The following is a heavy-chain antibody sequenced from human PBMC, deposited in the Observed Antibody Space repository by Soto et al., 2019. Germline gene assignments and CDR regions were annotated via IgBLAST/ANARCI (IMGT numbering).Heavy chain of an antibody. J-gene: IGHJ6*02. CDR2: IIPIFGTA. V-gene: IGHV1-69*13. CDR1: GGTFSSYA. CDR3: ARDPGESDYYYYGMDV. D-gene: IGHD4-17*01. Sequence: GASVKVSCKASGGTFSSYAISWVRQAPGQGLEWMGGIIPIFGTANYAQKFQGRITITADESTSTAYMELSSLRSEDTAVYYCARDPGESDYYYYGMDVCGQGPKVTVYS.